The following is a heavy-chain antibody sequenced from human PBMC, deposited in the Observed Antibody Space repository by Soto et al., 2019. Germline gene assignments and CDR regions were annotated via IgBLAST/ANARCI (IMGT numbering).Heavy chain of an antibody. V-gene: IGHV4-59*01. D-gene: IGHD3-10*01. Sequence: SETLSLTCTVSGGSISSYYWSWIRQPPGKGLEWIGYIYYSGSTNYNPSLKSRVTISVDTSKNQFSLKLSSVTAAGTAVYYCARGVRGVINYYFDYWGQGTLVTVSS. CDR2: IYYSGST. CDR1: GGSISSYY. CDR3: ARGVRGVINYYFDY. J-gene: IGHJ4*02.